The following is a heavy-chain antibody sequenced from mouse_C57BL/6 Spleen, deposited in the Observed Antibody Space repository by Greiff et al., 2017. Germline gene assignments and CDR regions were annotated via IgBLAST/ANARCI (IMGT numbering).Heavy chain of an antibody. CDR1: GFTFTDYY. CDR3: ARYLPHDYDEGAFDY. D-gene: IGHD2-4*01. CDR2: IRNKANGYTT. Sequence: EVQVVESGGGLVQPGGSLSLSCAASGFTFTDYYMSWVRQPPGKALEWLGFIRNKANGYTTEYSASVKGRFTISRDNSQSILYLQMNALRAEDSATDYCARYLPHDYDEGAFDYWGQGTTLTVSS. V-gene: IGHV7-3*01. J-gene: IGHJ2*01.